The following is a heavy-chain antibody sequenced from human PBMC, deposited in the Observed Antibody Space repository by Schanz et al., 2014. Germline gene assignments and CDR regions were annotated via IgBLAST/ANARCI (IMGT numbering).Heavy chain of an antibody. J-gene: IGHJ6*02. CDR2: FVHPGGST. CDR3: AKDGSGGSGSYSADGGMDV. Sequence: EVQLVESGGGLVQPGGSLRLSCAASGFTFSSYAMSWVRQAPGKGLEWVSFVHPGGSTYYPDSVKGRFTISRDSSKNTLYLQMNSLRPEDTAVYYCAKDGSGGSGSYSADGGMDVWGQGTTVTVSS. CDR1: GFTFSSYA. V-gene: IGHV3-23*03. D-gene: IGHD3-10*01.